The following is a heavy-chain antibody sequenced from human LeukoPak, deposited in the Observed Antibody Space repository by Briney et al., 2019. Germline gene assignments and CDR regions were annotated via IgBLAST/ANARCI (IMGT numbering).Heavy chain of an antibody. CDR2: IYYSGST. J-gene: IGHJ4*02. V-gene: IGHV4-59*08. D-gene: IGHD6-19*01. CDR3: AGRGIAVADYPY. CDR1: GGSISSYY. Sequence: SETLSLTCTVSGGSISSYYWSWIRQPPGKGLEWIGYIYYSGSTNYNPSLKSRVTISVDTSKNQFFLKLSSVTAADTAVYYCAGRGIAVADYPYWGQGTLVTVSS.